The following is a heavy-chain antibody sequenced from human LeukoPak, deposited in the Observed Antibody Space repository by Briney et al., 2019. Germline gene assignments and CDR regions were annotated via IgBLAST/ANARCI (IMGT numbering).Heavy chain of an antibody. CDR2: IIPIFGTA. J-gene: IGHJ6*02. CDR3: ARGPGIAVAGTNGMDV. D-gene: IGHD6-19*01. CDR1: GGTFSSYA. V-gene: IGHV1-69*13. Sequence: ASVEVSCKASGGTFSSYAISWVRQAPGQGLEWMGGIIPIFGTANYAQKFQGRVTITADESTSTAYMELSSLRSEDTAVYYCARGPGIAVAGTNGMDVWGQGTTVTVSS.